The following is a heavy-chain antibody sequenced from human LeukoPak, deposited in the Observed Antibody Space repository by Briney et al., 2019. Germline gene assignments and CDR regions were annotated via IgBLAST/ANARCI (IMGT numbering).Heavy chain of an antibody. CDR3: ARESPIAAADY. V-gene: IGHV1-18*01. D-gene: IGHD6-13*01. J-gene: IGHJ4*02. Sequence: ASVKVSCKASGYTFTSYGIIWVRQAPGQGLEWMGWITGYNENTNSAQNLQGRVTMTTDTSTNTAYMELRSLRSDDTAVYYCARESPIAAADYWGQGTLVTVSS. CDR2: ITGYNENT. CDR1: GYTFTSYG.